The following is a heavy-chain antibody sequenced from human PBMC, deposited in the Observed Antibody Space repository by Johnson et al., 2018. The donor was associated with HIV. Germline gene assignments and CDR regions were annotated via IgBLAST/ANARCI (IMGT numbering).Heavy chain of an antibody. D-gene: IGHD2-2*01. CDR1: GFTFSDYY. J-gene: IGHJ3*02. CDR3: ARGGLGYQNIHDAFDI. Sequence: VQLVESGGGLVKPGGSLRLSCAASGFTFSDYYMSWIRQAPAKWLEWISYISNSGSTIYYADSVKGRFTISMDNAKNLLYLQMNSLRAEDTAVYYCARGGLGYQNIHDAFDIWGQGTMVTVSS. V-gene: IGHV3-11*04. CDR2: ISNSGSTI.